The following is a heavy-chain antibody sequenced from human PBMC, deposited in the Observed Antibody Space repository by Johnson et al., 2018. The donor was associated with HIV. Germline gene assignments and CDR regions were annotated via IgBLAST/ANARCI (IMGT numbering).Heavy chain of an antibody. CDR2: VSYDGSNR. D-gene: IGHD1-20*01. CDR3: ARDRERYNWNLGAFDI. CDR1: GFTFSAYA. Sequence: QEQLVESGGGVVQPGRSLRLSCAASGFTFSAYAMHWVRQAPGKGLEWVALVSYDGSNRYYADSVKGRVTISRDNSKNTLYLQMNSLRAEDTAVYYCARDRERYNWNLGAFDIWGQGTMVTVSS. J-gene: IGHJ3*02. V-gene: IGHV3-30-3*01.